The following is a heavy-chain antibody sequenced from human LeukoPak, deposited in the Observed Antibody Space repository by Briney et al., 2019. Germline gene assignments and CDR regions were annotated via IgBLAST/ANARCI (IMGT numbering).Heavy chain of an antibody. J-gene: IGHJ3*02. Sequence: GGSLRLPCAASNFTVSSTYMTWVRQTPGKGLDWVSLIYAAGNIYYADSVKGRFRMSRDISTNTLFLDINSLRVEDTAVYYCAAGVSDKHAFDIWGHGTEVIVSS. CDR2: IYAAGNI. CDR1: NFTVSSTY. CDR3: AAGVSDKHAFDI. V-gene: IGHV3-53*01.